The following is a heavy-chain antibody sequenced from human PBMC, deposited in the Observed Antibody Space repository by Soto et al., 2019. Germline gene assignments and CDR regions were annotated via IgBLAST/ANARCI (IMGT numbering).Heavy chain of an antibody. CDR1: GFIFSRYS. CDR2: IGTSGSYI. CDR3: ARGSAFIGLDY. J-gene: IGHJ4*02. Sequence: GGSLRLSCAVSGFIFSRYSMNWVRQAPGKGLEWVSSIGTSGSYIYDTDSVKGRFTISRDNTKDSLYLQMNSLRAEDTAIYYYARGSAFIGLDYGGQGTPVTSPQ. D-gene: IGHD1-26*01. V-gene: IGHV3-21*01.